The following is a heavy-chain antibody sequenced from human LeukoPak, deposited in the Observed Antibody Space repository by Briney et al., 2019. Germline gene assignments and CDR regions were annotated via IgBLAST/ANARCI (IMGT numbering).Heavy chain of an antibody. CDR2: INHSGNT. V-gene: IGHV4-34*01. CDR3: ARGGDTSGPDY. Sequence: SETLSLTCAVYGGSFSGYYWSWIRQPPGEGLEWIGEINHSGNTNYNPSLKSRVTISVDTSKNQFSLKLSSVTAADTAVYYCARGGDTSGPDYWGQGALVTVSS. J-gene: IGHJ4*02. D-gene: IGHD6-19*01. CDR1: GGSFSGYY.